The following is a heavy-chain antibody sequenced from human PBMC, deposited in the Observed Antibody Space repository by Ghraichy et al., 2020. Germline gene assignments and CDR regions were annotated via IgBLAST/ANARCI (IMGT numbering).Heavy chain of an antibody. D-gene: IGHD4-17*01. CDR2: IFGGGST. V-gene: IGHV3-53*01. J-gene: IGHJ2*01. Sequence: GGSLRLSCAASGFSVSSTYMSWVRQAPGKGPEWVSVIFGGGSTYYADSVKGRFTISRDNSKNTLYLQMNSLRAEDTAVYYCAREGDVTTVNPIGWYFDLWGRGTLVTVSS. CDR1: GFSVSSTY. CDR3: AREGDVTTVNPIGWYFDL.